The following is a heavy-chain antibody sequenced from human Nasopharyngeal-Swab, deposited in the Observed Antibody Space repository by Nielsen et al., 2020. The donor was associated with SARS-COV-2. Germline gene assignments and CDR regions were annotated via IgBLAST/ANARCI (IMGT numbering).Heavy chain of an antibody. D-gene: IGHD1-26*01. CDR2: IWHDGSKK. Sequence: GASLKISCSASGCTFTTSGMHWVRQAPGKRQEWLAMIWHDGSKKYSADSVEGRFTISRDNSNSTLYLQMNSLQPDNTAIYYCARFRGTINSSDYWGQGTLVIVSS. V-gene: IGHV3-33*01. CDR1: GCTFTTSG. CDR3: ARFRGTINSSDY. J-gene: IGHJ4*02.